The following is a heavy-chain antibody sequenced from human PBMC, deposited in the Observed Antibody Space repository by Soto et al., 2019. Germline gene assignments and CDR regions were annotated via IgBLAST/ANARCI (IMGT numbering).Heavy chain of an antibody. J-gene: IGHJ4*02. V-gene: IGHV4-4*02. Sequence: QVQLQESGPGLVKPSGTLSLTCAVSGGSISGGKWWSWVRQPPGKGLEWIGEISHSGSTGYNPSLKSQVTLSVDTSKNPFSLKVNSVTAADTAVYYCTRNGDWNFDYWGQGALVTVSS. D-gene: IGHD4-17*01. CDR3: TRNGDWNFDY. CDR2: ISHSGST. CDR1: GGSISGGKW.